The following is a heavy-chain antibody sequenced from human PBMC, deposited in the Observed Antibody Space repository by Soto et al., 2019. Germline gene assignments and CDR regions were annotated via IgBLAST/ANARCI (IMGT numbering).Heavy chain of an antibody. V-gene: IGHV1-8*01. D-gene: IGHD6-19*01. CDR3: ARVYSIGWYHYYGMDV. Sequence: QVQLVQSGAEVKKPGASVKVSCKASGYTFTSYDINWVRQATGQGLEWMGWMNPNSGNTGYAQKFQGRVTMTRNTSISTAYMELSSLRSEDTAVYYCARVYSIGWYHYYGMDVWGQGTTVTVSS. CDR1: GYTFTSYD. J-gene: IGHJ6*02. CDR2: MNPNSGNT.